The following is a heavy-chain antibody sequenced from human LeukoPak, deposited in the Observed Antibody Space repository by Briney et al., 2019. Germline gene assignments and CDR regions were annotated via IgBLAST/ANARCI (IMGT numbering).Heavy chain of an antibody. V-gene: IGHV3-7*01. CDR1: GFTFSSYW. J-gene: IGHJ4*02. D-gene: IGHD3-22*01. Sequence: PGGSLRLSCATSGFTFSSYWMSWVRQAPGKGLEWVANVRQDGGEIYYVDSVKGRFTISRDNAKNSLFLQMNSLRAEDTAVYYCARDSGYYRFDYWGQGTLVTVSP. CDR2: VRQDGGEI. CDR3: ARDSGYYRFDY.